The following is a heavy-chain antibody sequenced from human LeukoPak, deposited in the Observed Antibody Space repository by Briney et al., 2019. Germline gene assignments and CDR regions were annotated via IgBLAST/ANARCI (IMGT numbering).Heavy chain of an antibody. J-gene: IGHJ4*02. CDR2: IYYSGST. V-gene: IGHV4-39*07. D-gene: IGHD3-16*01. CDR1: GGSISSSSYY. Sequence: SETLSLTCTVSGGSISSSSYYWGWIRQPPGKGLEWIGSIYYSGSTYYNPSLKSRVTISVDTSKNQFSLKLSSVTAADTAVYYCARVQSYDYVWGSFDYWGQGTLVTVSS. CDR3: ARVQSYDYVWGSFDY.